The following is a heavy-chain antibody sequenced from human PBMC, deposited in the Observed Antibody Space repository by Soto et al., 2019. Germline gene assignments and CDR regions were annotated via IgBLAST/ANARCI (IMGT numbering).Heavy chain of an antibody. CDR2: ISAYNGNT. CDR3: ARGGHTATQIYYFDY. V-gene: IGHV1-18*01. Sequence: VASVKVSCKASGYTLTSYGISWVRQAPGQGLEWMGWISAYNGNTNYAQKLQGRVTMTTDASTSTAYMELSSLRSDDTAVYYCARGGHTATQIYYFDYWRQGILVNVS. D-gene: IGHD5-18*01. CDR1: GYTLTSYG. J-gene: IGHJ4*02.